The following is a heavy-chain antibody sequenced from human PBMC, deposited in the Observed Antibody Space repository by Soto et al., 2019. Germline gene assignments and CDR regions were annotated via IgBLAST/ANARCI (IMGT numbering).Heavy chain of an antibody. CDR3: AKAAYGDYAYGMDV. CDR2: MSASGGST. CDR1: GFTFSSYD. D-gene: IGHD4-17*01. J-gene: IGHJ6*02. Sequence: EVQLLESGGGLVQPGGSLRLSCAASGFTFSSYDMSWVRQTPGKGLQWVSAMSASGGSTHYADSVKGRFTISRDNSKNTLYLQMNSLRGEDTALYYCAKAAYGDYAYGMDVWGQGTTVTVSS. V-gene: IGHV3-23*01.